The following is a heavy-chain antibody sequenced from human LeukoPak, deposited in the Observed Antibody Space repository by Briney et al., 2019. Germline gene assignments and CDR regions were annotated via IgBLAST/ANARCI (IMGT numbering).Heavy chain of an antibody. CDR2: ITSSGRYI. J-gene: IGHJ4*02. CDR3: ANSRWLLLLIDY. Sequence: GGSLRLSCAASGFTFSSYSMNWVRQAPGKGLEWVSSITSSGRYIYYADSVKGRLTISRDNSKNTLYLQMNSLRAEETAVYYCANSRWLLLLIDYWGQGTLVTVSS. V-gene: IGHV3-21*04. CDR1: GFTFSSYS. D-gene: IGHD3-22*01.